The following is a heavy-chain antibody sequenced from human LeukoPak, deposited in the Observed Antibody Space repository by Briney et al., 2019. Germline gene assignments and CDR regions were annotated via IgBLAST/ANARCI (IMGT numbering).Heavy chain of an antibody. CDR2: INPNSGGT. J-gene: IGHJ1*01. Sequence: GASVKVSCKASGYTFTGYYMHWVRQAPGQGLEWMGWINPNSGGTNYAQKFQGRVTMTRDTSISTAYMELSRLRSDDTAVYYCARPLGTNQLLSTEYFQHWGQGTLVTVSS. D-gene: IGHD2-2*01. V-gene: IGHV1-2*02. CDR1: GYTFTGYY. CDR3: ARPLGTNQLLSTEYFQH.